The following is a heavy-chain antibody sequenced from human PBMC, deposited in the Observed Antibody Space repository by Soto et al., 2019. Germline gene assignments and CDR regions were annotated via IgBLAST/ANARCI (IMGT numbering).Heavy chain of an antibody. CDR3: ARDQDIAYSIDV. D-gene: IGHD5-12*01. Sequence: EVQLVESGGGLVQPGGSLRLSCEASGFTFSAYSMNWVRQAPGKGLEWISYFSRDLTTIYYADSVKGRFTISRDNARNSLFLQMNSLRDEDTAVYYCARDQDIAYSIDVWGHGTTVTVSS. CDR2: FSRDLTTI. V-gene: IGHV3-48*02. CDR1: GFTFSAYS. J-gene: IGHJ6*02.